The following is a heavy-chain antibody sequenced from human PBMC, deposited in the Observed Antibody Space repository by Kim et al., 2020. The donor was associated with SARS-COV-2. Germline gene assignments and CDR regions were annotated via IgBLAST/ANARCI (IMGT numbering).Heavy chain of an antibody. CDR3: ARDLRSATSPNITIFGVDRFYGMDV. CDR2: ISAYNGNT. J-gene: IGHJ6*02. D-gene: IGHD3-3*01. V-gene: IGHV1-18*04. CDR1: GYTFISYG. Sequence: ASVKVSCKASGYTFISYGISWVRQAPGQGLEWMGWISAYNGNTNYAQKLQGRVTITTDTSTSTAYMELRCLRSDDTAVYYCARDLRSATSPNITIFGVDRFYGMDVWGQGTTVTVSS.